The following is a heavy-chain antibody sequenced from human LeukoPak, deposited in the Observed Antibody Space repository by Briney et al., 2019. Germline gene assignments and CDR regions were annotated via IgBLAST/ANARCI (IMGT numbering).Heavy chain of an antibody. CDR1: GFTFSSYA. CDR3: AREGDCSGGSCYSGYFQH. D-gene: IGHD2-15*01. CDR2: ISYDGSNK. V-gene: IGHV3-30*04. J-gene: IGHJ1*01. Sequence: PGGSLRLSCAASGFTFSSYAMHWVRQAPGKGLEWVAVISYDGSNKYYADSVKGRFTISRDNSKNTLYLQMNSLRAEDTAVYYCAREGDCSGGSCYSGYFQHWGQGTLVTVSS.